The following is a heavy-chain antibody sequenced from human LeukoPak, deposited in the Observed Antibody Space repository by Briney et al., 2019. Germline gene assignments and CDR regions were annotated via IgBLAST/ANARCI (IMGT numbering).Heavy chain of an antibody. V-gene: IGHV3-21*01. CDR3: ARGRLSGYCSGAKCYSGY. Sequence: PGGSLRLSCVASGFTFSTFGMNWVRQAPGKGLEWVSSISNTGSNIYYADSLKGRFTISRDNAKDSLYLQMNSLRADDTAVYYCARGRLSGYCSGAKCYSGYWGQGTLVTVSS. CDR2: ISNTGSNI. D-gene: IGHD2-15*01. CDR1: GFTFSTFG. J-gene: IGHJ4*02.